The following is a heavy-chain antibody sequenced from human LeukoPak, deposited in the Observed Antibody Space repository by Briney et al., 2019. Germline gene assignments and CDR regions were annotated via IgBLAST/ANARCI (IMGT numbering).Heavy chain of an antibody. CDR2: ISSSSSYI. V-gene: IGHV3-21*01. D-gene: IGHD3-10*01. CDR3: ARDTTYYYGSGSYNYFDY. Sequence: GGSLRLSXAASGFTFSSYSMNWVRQPPGKGLEWVSSISSSSSYIYYADSVKGRFTISRDNAKNSLYLQMNSLRAEDTAVYYCARDTTYYYGSGSYNYFDYWGQGTLVTVSS. J-gene: IGHJ4*02. CDR1: GFTFSSYS.